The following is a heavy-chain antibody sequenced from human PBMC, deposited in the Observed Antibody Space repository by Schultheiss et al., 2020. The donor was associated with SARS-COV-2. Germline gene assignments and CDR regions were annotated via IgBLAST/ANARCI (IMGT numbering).Heavy chain of an antibody. D-gene: IGHD3-22*01. V-gene: IGHV3-21*01. CDR2: ISSSSSYI. CDR3: AGDYYDSSGYYSHAFDI. CDR1: GFTFSSYA. Sequence: GGSLRLSCAASGFTFSSYAMHWVRQAPGKGLEWVSSISSSSSYIYYADSVKGRFTISRDNAKNSLYLQMNSLRAEDTAVYYCAGDYYDSSGYYSHAFDIWGQGTMVTVSS. J-gene: IGHJ3*02.